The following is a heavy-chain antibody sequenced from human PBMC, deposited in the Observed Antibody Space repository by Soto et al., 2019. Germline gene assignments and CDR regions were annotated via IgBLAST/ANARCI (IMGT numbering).Heavy chain of an antibody. D-gene: IGHD5-12*01. Sequence: GGSLRLSCAASGFTFSSYWMHWVRQAPGKGLVWVSRINSDGSSTSYADSVKGRFTISRDNAKNTLYLQMNRLRAEDKAVYYCAREPSGYESHLDYWGQGNLVTVSS. CDR2: INSDGSST. V-gene: IGHV3-74*01. CDR1: GFTFSSYW. CDR3: AREPSGYESHLDY. J-gene: IGHJ4*02.